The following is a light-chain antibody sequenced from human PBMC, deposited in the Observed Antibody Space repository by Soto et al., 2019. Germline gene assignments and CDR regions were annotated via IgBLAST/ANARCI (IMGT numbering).Light chain of an antibody. CDR1: QSISAW. J-gene: IGKJ5*01. CDR3: QQYNNWPIT. V-gene: IGKV1-5*03. CDR2: RAS. Sequence: DIQMTQSPSTLSASVGDRVTITCRASQSISAWLAWYQQKPGKVPKLLIYRASTLESGVPSRFSGSGSGTEFTLTISSLQPDDFALYYCQQYNNWPITFGQGTRLEIK.